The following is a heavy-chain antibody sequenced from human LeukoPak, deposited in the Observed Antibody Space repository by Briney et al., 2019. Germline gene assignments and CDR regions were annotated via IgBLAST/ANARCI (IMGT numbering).Heavy chain of an antibody. CDR2: IYSTGVT. CDR3: ATSSNYYYLDY. Sequence: SETLSLTCTVSRGSISRGGYQWHWIRQRSGEGLEWIGFIYSTGVTDYNPSLKSRFSLSVDTSDNQFSLRVTSVTVADTAVYFCATSSNYYYLDYWGQGMLVTVSP. CDR1: RGSISRGGYQ. J-gene: IGHJ4*02. D-gene: IGHD4-11*01. V-gene: IGHV4-31*03.